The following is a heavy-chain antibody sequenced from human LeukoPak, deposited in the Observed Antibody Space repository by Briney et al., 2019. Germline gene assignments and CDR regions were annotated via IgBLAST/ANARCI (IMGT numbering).Heavy chain of an antibody. V-gene: IGHV4-34*01. D-gene: IGHD3-10*01. CDR1: GGSFSGYY. Sequence: SETLSLTCAVYGGSFSGYYWSWIRQPPGKGLEWIGEINHSGSTNYNPSLKSRVTISVDTSKNQFSLELSSVTAADTAVYYCARLRITMVRGVYRGAWFDPWGQGTLVTVSS. J-gene: IGHJ5*02. CDR2: INHSGST. CDR3: ARLRITMVRGVYRGAWFDP.